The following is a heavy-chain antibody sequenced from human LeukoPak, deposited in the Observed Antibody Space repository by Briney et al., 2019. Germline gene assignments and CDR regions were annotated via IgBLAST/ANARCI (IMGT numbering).Heavy chain of an antibody. CDR3: ATSESQTKFDY. J-gene: IGHJ4*02. D-gene: IGHD1/OR15-1a*01. CDR1: GYDFTTYW. V-gene: IGHV5-51*01. Sequence: GESLKISCKISGYDFTTYWIGWVRQMPGKGLEWMGIIFPGDSDTIYSPSFQGQVTISADKSINTAYLQWSSLKASDTAMYYCATSESQTKFDYWGQGTLVTASS. CDR2: IFPGDSDT.